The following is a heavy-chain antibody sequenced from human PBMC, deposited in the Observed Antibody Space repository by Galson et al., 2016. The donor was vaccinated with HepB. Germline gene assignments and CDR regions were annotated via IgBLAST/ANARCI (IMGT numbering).Heavy chain of an antibody. J-gene: IGHJ6*02. D-gene: IGHD3-22*01. CDR3: ARNHWHSSDSRGYHDVPSTGNGMDV. CDR2: IYHSGST. Sequence: SETLSLTCAVSGGSISSNNWWSWVRQSPGKGLEWIGEIYHSGSTNYSPSLKSRVTISVDKSKNQFSLKLPSVTAADTAVYYCARNHWHSSDSRGYHDVPSTGNGMDVWGRGTTVTVS. V-gene: IGHV4-4*02. CDR1: GGSISSNNW.